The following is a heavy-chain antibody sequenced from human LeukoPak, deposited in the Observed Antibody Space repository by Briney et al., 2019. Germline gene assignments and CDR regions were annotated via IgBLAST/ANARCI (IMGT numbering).Heavy chain of an antibody. Sequence: GGSLRLSCAASGFTFSSYGMHWVRQAPGKGLEWVAVIPYDGSNKYYADSVKGRFTISRDNSKNTLYLQMNSLRAEDTAVYYCATVVTAAYQFDYWGQGTLVTVSS. D-gene: IGHD2-21*02. CDR1: GFTFSSYG. CDR2: IPYDGSNK. V-gene: IGHV3-30*03. CDR3: ATVVTAAYQFDY. J-gene: IGHJ4*02.